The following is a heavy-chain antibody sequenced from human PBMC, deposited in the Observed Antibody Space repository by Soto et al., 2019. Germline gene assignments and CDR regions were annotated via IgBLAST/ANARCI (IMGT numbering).Heavy chain of an antibody. V-gene: IGHV3-64D*06. CDR3: VKDPDSSSSLYGMDV. CDR1: GFTFSNFV. Sequence: GGSLRLSCSASGFTFSNFVMRWVRQAPGKGLEYVAAITGNGASIYYTDPVKGRFTISRDNAKNTLSLQMNSLRVEDRAVYYCVKDPDSSSSLYGMDVWGQGTTVTVSS. J-gene: IGHJ6*02. CDR2: ITGNGASI. D-gene: IGHD6-6*01.